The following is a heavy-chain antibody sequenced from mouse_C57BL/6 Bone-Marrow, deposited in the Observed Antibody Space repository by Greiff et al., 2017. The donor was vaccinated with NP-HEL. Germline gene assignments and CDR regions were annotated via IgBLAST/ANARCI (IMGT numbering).Heavy chain of an antibody. V-gene: IGHV1-82*01. D-gene: IGHD1-1*01. Sequence: VKLQESGPELVKPGASVKISCKASGYAFSSSWMNWVKQRPGKGLEWIGRIYPGDGDTNYNGKFKGKATLTADKSSSTAYMQLSSLTSEDSAVYFCARRNYGSSLDVWGTGTTVTVSS. J-gene: IGHJ1*03. CDR1: GYAFSSSW. CDR2: IYPGDGDT. CDR3: ARRNYGSSLDV.